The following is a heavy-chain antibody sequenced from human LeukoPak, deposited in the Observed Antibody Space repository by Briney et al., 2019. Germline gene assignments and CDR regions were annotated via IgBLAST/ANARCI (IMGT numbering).Heavy chain of an antibody. CDR3: AIGVVITTAFDN. CDR1: GFTFSSYW. Sequence: GGSLRLSCAASGFTFSSYWMSWVRQAPGKGLEWVANIRHDGSEKYYVDSVKGRFTISRDNAKDSLYLQMNSLRVEDTAVYYCAIGVVITTAFDNWGQGTLVTVSS. J-gene: IGHJ4*02. CDR2: IRHDGSEK. D-gene: IGHD3-22*01. V-gene: IGHV3-7*01.